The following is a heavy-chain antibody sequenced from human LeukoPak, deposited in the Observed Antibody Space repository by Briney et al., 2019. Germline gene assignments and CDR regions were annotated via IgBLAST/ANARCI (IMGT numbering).Heavy chain of an antibody. D-gene: IGHD2-21*01. J-gene: IGHJ4*02. CDR3: CGDFDY. CDR2: IRYDGSNE. V-gene: IGHV3-30*02. CDR1: GITFNSYG. Sequence: QPGGSLRLSCAASGITFNSYGMHWVRQAPDKGLEWVAFIRYDGSNEYYADPVKGRFTISRDNSKNTLYLQMNSLRGEDTAVYYCCGDFDYWGQGTLVTVSS.